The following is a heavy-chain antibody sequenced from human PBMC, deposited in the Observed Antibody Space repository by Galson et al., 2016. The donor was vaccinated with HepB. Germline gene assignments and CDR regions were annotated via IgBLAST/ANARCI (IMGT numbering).Heavy chain of an antibody. V-gene: IGHV3-15*01. CDR3: ATVKLTTWYSFDS. D-gene: IGHD2-2*01. Sequence: SLRLSCAASGLTFTNAWMTWVRQAPGKGLEWVGSIKGEADGGTTDYAAPVKGRFYISRDDSTHTLFLHMNSLRVEDGAVYYCATVKLTTWYSFDSWGQGTLVTVSS. J-gene: IGHJ4*02. CDR1: GLTFTNAW. CDR2: IKGEADGGTT.